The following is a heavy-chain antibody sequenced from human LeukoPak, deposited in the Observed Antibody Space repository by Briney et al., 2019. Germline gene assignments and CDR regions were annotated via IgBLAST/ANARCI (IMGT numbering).Heavy chain of an antibody. Sequence: PSETLSLTCTVSGGSISSGGYSWSWIRQPPGKGLEWIGYIYHSGSTYYNPSLKSRVTISVDRSKNQFSLKLSSVTAADTAVYYCARAPLYCSSTSCYNWWGFDPWGQGTLVTVSS. CDR2: IYHSGST. J-gene: IGHJ5*02. V-gene: IGHV4-30-2*01. CDR3: ARAPLYCSSTSCYNWWGFDP. D-gene: IGHD2-2*02. CDR1: GGSISSGGYS.